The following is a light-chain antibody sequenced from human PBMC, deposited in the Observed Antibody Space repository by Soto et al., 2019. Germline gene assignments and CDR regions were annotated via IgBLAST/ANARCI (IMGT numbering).Light chain of an antibody. Sequence: QSALTQPASVSGSPGQSITISRAGTSSDFGGYNYVSWYHQHPGKAPKLLIYEVSNRPSGVSNRFSGSKSGNTASLTISGLQAEDEADYYCSSYTSSSTLVFGTGTKVTVL. J-gene: IGLJ1*01. CDR2: EVS. CDR1: SSDFGGYNY. CDR3: SSYTSSSTLV. V-gene: IGLV2-14*01.